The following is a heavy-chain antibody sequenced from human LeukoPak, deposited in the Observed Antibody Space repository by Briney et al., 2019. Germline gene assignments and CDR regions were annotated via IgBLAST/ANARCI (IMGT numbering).Heavy chain of an antibody. CDR1: GGSISSSSYY. D-gene: IGHD6-6*01. CDR3: ARRTRSSIAARLNWFDP. J-gene: IGHJ5*02. V-gene: IGHV4-39*01. Sequence: SETLSLTCTVSGGSISSSSYYRGWIRQPPGKGLEWIGSIYYSGSTYYNPSLKSRVTISVDTSKNQFSLKLSSVTAADTAVYYCARRTRSSIAARLNWFDPWGQGTLVTVSS. CDR2: IYYSGST.